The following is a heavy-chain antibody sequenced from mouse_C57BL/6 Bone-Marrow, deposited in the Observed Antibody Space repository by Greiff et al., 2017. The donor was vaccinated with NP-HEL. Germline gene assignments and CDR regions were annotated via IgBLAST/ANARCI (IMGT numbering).Heavy chain of an antibody. V-gene: IGHV5-16*01. CDR2: INYDGSST. CDR3: ARERGLRRQTYAIDY. Sequence: EVQVVESEGGLVQPGSSMKLSCTTSGFTFSDYYMAWVRQVPEKGLDWVANINYDGSSTYYLDSLKSRFILSRDTAKNIRYLQMNSLKSEDPATYYCARERGLRRQTYAIDYWGQGTSVTVSS. J-gene: IGHJ4*01. D-gene: IGHD2-4*01. CDR1: GFTFSDYY.